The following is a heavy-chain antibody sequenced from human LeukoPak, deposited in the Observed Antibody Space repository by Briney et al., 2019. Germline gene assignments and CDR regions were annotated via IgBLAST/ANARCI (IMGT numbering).Heavy chain of an antibody. D-gene: IGHD3-22*01. CDR3: ARHNYYYDSSGRGWGFDI. CDR2: IYYSGST. Sequence: PSETLSLTCTVSGGSISSSSYYWGWIRQPPGKGLEWIGSIYYSGSTYYNPFLKSRVTISVDTSKNQFSLKLSSVTAADTAVYYCARHNYYYDSSGRGWGFDIWGQGTMVTVSS. CDR1: GGSISSSSYY. J-gene: IGHJ3*02. V-gene: IGHV4-39*01.